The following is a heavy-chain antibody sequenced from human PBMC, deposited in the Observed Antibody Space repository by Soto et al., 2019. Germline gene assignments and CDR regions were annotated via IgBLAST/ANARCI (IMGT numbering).Heavy chain of an antibody. J-gene: IGHJ4*02. Sequence: PSETLSLTCTVSGGSISSSSYYWGWIRQPPGKGLEWIGSIYYSGSTYYNPSLKSRVTISVDTSKNQFSLKLSSVTAADTAVYYCARLPTTADYWGQGTLVTVSS. D-gene: IGHD4-17*01. CDR3: ARLPTTADY. CDR1: GGSISSSSYY. V-gene: IGHV4-39*01. CDR2: IYYSGST.